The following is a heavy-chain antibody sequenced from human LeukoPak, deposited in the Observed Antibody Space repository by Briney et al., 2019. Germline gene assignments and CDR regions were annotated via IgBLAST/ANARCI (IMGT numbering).Heavy chain of an antibody. CDR2: ISYSSSTI. D-gene: IGHD3-10*01. CDR1: GFTFSSYS. V-gene: IGHV3-48*01. CDR3: AKDSAFYYIDV. J-gene: IGHJ6*03. Sequence: GGSLRLSCAASGFTFSSYSMNWARQAPGKGLEWVSYISYSSSTIYYADSVRGRFTISRDNAKNSLYLQMNSLRAEDTAVYYCAKDSAFYYIDVWGKGTTVIISS.